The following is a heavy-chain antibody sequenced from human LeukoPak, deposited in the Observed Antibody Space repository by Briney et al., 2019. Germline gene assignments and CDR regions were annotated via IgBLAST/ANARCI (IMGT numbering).Heavy chain of an antibody. CDR1: GFSNYA. Sequence: PGGSLRLSCAASGFSNYAMSWVRQAPEKGLGWVSTISHVGGTYYADSVRGRFTISRDDSKNMVYLQMDSLRAEDTAVYYCAKDREYDDSCDYNGWGQGTLVTVSS. V-gene: IGHV3-23*01. D-gene: IGHD3-22*01. J-gene: IGHJ4*02. CDR2: ISHVGGT. CDR3: AKDREYDDSCDYNG.